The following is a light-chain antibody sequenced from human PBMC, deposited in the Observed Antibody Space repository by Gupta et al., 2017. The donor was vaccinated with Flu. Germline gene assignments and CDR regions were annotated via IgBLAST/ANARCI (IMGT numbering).Light chain of an antibody. CDR2: SNH. J-gene: IGLJ3*02. Sequence: VTIACSGSNSNIGSNTVNWYQQRPGTAPKLLIYSNHQRPSGVPDRFSGSKSGTSASLAISGLQSEDEADYYCSAWDDSLNGYWVFGGGTKLTVL. CDR1: NSNIGSNT. CDR3: SAWDDSLNGYWV. V-gene: IGLV1-44*01.